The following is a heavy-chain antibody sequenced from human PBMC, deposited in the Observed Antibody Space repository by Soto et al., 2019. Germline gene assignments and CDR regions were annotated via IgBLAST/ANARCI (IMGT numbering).Heavy chain of an antibody. Sequence: SETLSLTCTVSGGSMNNFYWSWIRQPPGKGLEWIGYVSYSDSSNYNPSLKSRVTISVDTSKNQFSLKLTSVTAADTAVYYCARHPSDFWFDPWGQGTLVTVSS. CDR2: VSYSDSS. J-gene: IGHJ5*02. V-gene: IGHV4-59*01. D-gene: IGHD2-21*02. CDR1: GGSMNNFY. CDR3: ARHPSDFWFDP.